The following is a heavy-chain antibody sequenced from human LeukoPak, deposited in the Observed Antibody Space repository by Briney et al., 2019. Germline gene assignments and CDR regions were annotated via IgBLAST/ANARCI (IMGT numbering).Heavy chain of an antibody. CDR2: IYYSGST. J-gene: IGHJ4*02. CDR3: AREDSSSWLDY. Sequence: SETLSLTCTVSVGSISSYFWSWIRQPPGKGMEWIGNIYYSGSTNYNPSLTSRVTISVDTSKNQFSLKLSSVTAADTAVYYCAREDSSSWLDYWGQGTLVTVSS. V-gene: IGHV4-59*12. D-gene: IGHD6-13*01. CDR1: VGSISSYF.